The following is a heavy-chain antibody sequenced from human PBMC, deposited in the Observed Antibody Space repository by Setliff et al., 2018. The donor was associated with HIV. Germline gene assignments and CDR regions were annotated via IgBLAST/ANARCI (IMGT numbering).Heavy chain of an antibody. D-gene: IGHD3-22*01. V-gene: IGHV4-34*01. CDR2: IQHSGRI. J-gene: IGHJ6*03. CDR1: GGSFSGYY. Sequence: SETLSLTCAVYGGSFSGYYWSWIRQPPGKGLEWIGEIQHSGRINYNPSLRSRVTTSVDTSKNQFSLRLRSVTAADTAVYYCARGFSGDYLFTGYMDVWGKGTTVTVSS. CDR3: ARGFSGDYLFTGYMDV.